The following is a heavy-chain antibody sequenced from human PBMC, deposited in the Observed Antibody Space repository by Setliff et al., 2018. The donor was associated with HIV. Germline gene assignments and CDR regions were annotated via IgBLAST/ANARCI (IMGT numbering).Heavy chain of an antibody. J-gene: IGHJ4*02. CDR3: ARDASGTSYGYYFDL. V-gene: IGHV1-69*10. D-gene: IGHD5-18*01. Sequence: GASVTVSCKASGITFNLYAISWVRQAPGQGLEGVGGLSPIRSFTNYAQKFQGRVTITADKSTSTAYMELSSLRSEDTAVYYCARDASGTSYGYYFDLWGQGVLVTVSS. CDR2: LSPIRSFT. CDR1: GITFNLYA.